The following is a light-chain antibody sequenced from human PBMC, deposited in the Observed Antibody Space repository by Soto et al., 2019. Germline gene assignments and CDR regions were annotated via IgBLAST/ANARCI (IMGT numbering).Light chain of an antibody. CDR1: QSISSY. CDR3: QQASSFPLT. CDR2: AAS. Sequence: DIQMTQSPSTLSASVGDRVTITCRASQSISSYLNWYQQKPGKAPKVLIYAASRLQSGVPSRFSGSESGTTFTLTITNLQPEDFATYYCQQASSFPLTFGGGTKV. V-gene: IGKV1-39*01. J-gene: IGKJ4*01.